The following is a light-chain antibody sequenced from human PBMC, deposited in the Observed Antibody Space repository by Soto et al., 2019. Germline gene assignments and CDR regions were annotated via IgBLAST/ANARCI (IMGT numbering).Light chain of an antibody. V-gene: IGKV1-5*03. CDR2: KAS. Sequence: DIHMTQSPPTLSASVGDRITITCRASQDVSQWLAWYQHKPGKAPKLLIYKASTLESGVSSRFSGRGSGTEFTLTIRDLQPDDFATYYCQQYSSDLNTFGQGTKLEIK. J-gene: IGKJ2*01. CDR1: QDVSQW. CDR3: QQYSSDLNT.